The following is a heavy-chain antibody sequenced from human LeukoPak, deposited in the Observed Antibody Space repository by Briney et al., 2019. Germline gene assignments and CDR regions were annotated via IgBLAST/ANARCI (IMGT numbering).Heavy chain of an antibody. D-gene: IGHD5-18*01. V-gene: IGHV3-23*01. J-gene: IGHJ4*02. CDR2: ISGSGGST. Sequence: GGSLRLSCAASGFTFSSYAMSWVRQAPGKGLEWVSAISGSGGSTYYADSVKGRFTISRDNSKNTLYLQMNRLRAEDTAVYYCAKGGYSYGPGDPHFDYWGQGTLVTVSS. CDR3: AKGGYSYGPGDPHFDY. CDR1: GFTFSSYA.